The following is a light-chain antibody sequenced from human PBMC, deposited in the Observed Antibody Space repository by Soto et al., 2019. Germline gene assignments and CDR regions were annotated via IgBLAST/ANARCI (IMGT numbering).Light chain of an antibody. V-gene: IGLV2-14*01. CDR1: SSDVGGYNY. CDR2: EVS. CDR3: SSYTITHIPVI. Sequence: QSALTQPASVSGSPGQSITISCTGTSSDVGGYNYVSWYQQHPGKAPKLMIYEVSNRPSGVSNRFSGSKSGNTASLTISGLQAEDEADYYCSSYTITHIPVIFGGGTKVTVL. J-gene: IGLJ2*01.